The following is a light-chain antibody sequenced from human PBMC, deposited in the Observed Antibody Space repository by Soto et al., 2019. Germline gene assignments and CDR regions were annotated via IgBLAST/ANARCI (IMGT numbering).Light chain of an antibody. CDR2: DVS. CDR3: SSYTSSSTLDV. Sequence: LTQPASVSGSPGQSITISCAGTSSDVGGYNYVSWYQQHPGKAPKLMIYDVSNRPSGVSNRFSGSKSGNTASLTISGLQAEDEADYYCSSYTSSSTLDVFGTGTKVTVL. V-gene: IGLV2-14*01. J-gene: IGLJ1*01. CDR1: SSDVGGYNY.